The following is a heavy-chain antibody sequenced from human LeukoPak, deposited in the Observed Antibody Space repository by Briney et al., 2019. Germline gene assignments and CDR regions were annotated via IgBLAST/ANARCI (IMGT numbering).Heavy chain of an antibody. CDR2: ISGGGGDT. CDR1: GFSFSSFA. CDR3: AKPPREQLVPVFFAF. Sequence: PGGSLRLSCAASGFSFSSFAMSWVRQAPGKGLEAVSAISGGGGDTYYADSVKGRFTISRDNSKNTLYLQMVNLRAEDTAVFYCAKPPREQLVPVFFAFGGRGPRAPVS. D-gene: IGHD6-13*01. V-gene: IGHV3-23*01. J-gene: IGHJ4*02.